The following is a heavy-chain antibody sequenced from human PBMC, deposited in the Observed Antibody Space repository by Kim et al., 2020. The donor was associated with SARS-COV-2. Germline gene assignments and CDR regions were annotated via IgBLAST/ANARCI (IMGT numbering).Heavy chain of an antibody. D-gene: IGHD6-19*01. V-gene: IGHV3-11*04. CDR3: VNVLYISGWDYFDY. J-gene: IGHJ4*02. Sequence: ADYVKDRFTISSDNAKNSLYLQLNSLMAEVTAVYYCVNVLYISGWDYFDYWGQGTLVTVSS.